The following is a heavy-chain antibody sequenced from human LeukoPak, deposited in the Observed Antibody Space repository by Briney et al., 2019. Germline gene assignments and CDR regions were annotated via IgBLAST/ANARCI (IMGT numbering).Heavy chain of an antibody. J-gene: IGHJ5*02. CDR3: ERECVGESGAGGP. V-gene: IGHV3-21*01. CDR2: ISPSGSST. Sequence: GGSLRLSCAASGFVFSSHTMNWVRQAPGKGLEWISSISPSGSSTFHADSVKGRFTICRDNAKNSVYMQMESLRVDDGAVYYCERECVGESGAGGPWGQGTLVTVSS. CDR1: GFVFSSHT. D-gene: IGHD3-10*01.